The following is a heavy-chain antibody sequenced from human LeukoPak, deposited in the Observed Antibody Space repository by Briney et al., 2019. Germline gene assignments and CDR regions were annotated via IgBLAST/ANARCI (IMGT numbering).Heavy chain of an antibody. CDR1: GIPFSNYE. Sequence: PGGSLRLSCAASGIPFSNYEINGPPQAPGRGRVGVSYISSRGTTTHYADSVKGRFTITRDNAENSLYLQMNSLRVEDTALYHCVRDRGTATVRSFDIWGQGTMVTVSS. V-gene: IGHV3-48*03. CDR3: VRDRGTATVRSFDI. D-gene: IGHD4-17*01. J-gene: IGHJ3*02. CDR2: ISSRGTTT.